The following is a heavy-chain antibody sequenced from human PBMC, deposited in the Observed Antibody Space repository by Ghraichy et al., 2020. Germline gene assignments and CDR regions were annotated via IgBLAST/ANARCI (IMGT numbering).Heavy chain of an antibody. D-gene: IGHD3-16*02. J-gene: IGHJ4*02. Sequence: GGSLRLSCAASGFTFSSYAMSWVRQAPGKGLEWVSAISGSGGSTYYADSVKGRFTISRDNSKNTLYLQMNSLRAEDTAVYYCAKELIQLWRLMITFGGVIPAGGQGTLVTVSS. CDR1: GFTFSSYA. CDR2: ISGSGGST. CDR3: AKELIQLWRLMITFGGVIPA. V-gene: IGHV3-23*01.